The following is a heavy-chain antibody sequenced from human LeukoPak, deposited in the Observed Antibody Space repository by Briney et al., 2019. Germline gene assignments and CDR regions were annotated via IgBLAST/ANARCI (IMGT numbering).Heavy chain of an antibody. D-gene: IGHD6-13*01. V-gene: IGHV3-21*01. CDR3: ARDHSQSIAAAGYYYGMDV. CDR2: ISSSSSYI. CDR1: GFTFSSYS. Sequence: PGGSLRLSCAASGFTFSSYSMNWVRQAPGKGLEWVSSISSSSSYIYYADSVKGRSTISRDNAKNSLYLQMNSLRAEDTAVYYCARDHSQSIAAAGYYYGMDVWGQGTTVTVSS. J-gene: IGHJ6*02.